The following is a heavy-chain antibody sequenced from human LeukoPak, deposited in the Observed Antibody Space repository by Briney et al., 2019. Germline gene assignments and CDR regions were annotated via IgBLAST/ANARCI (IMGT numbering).Heavy chain of an antibody. CDR2: IRYDGYNK. CDR3: AKDGVDGRVEYYFDY. D-gene: IGHD2-2*01. Sequence: GGSLRLSCAASGFTFSSYGMHWARQAPGKGLEWVAVIRYDGYNKYFGDSVKGRFTICRDYSKNPLYLQMNSLRAEDTAVYYCAKDGVDGRVEYYFDYWGQGTLVTVS. CDR1: GFTFSSYG. J-gene: IGHJ4*02. V-gene: IGHV3-30*02.